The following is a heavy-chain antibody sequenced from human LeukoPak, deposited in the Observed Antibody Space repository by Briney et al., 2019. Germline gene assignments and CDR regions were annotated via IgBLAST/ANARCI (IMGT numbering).Heavy chain of an antibody. J-gene: IGHJ4*02. CDR3: ASGSQVRGVISPSSY. V-gene: IGHV3-23*01. CDR1: GFTFSRHG. CDR2: ISPSGDIK. D-gene: IGHD3-10*01. Sequence: PGGSLRLSCVASGFTFSRHGMNWVRQAPGKGLEWVSGISPSGDIKYYVDSVKGRFTVSRDNSKNTVHLQINSLRDEDTAVYYCASGSQVRGVISPSSYWGQGTLVTVSS.